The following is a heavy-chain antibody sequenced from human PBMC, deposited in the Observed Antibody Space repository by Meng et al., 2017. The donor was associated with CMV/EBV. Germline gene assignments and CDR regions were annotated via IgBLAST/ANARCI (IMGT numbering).Heavy chain of an antibody. J-gene: IGHJ4*02. CDR2: ISGSGGST. Sequence: GGSLRLSCAASGFTFSSYAMSWVRQALGKGLEWVSAISGSGGSTYYADSVKGRFTISRDNSKNTLYLQMNSLRAEDTAVYYCARFDSSGSFLDYWGQGTLVTVSS. CDR3: ARFDSSGSFLDY. D-gene: IGHD3-22*01. CDR1: GFTFSSYA. V-gene: IGHV3-23*01.